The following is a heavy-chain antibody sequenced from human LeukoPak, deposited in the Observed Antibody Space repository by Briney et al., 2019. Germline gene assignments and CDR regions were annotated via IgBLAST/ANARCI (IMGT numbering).Heavy chain of an antibody. CDR2: ISSSSSYI. J-gene: IGHJ4*02. Sequence: GGSLRVSCAASGFTFSSYSMNWVRQAPGKGLEWVSSISSSSSYIYYADSVQGRFTISRDNSKSTLCLQMNSLRAEDTAVYYCAKQLGYCSDGSCYFPYWGQGTLVTVSS. CDR1: GFTFSSYS. D-gene: IGHD2-15*01. CDR3: AKQLGYCSDGSCYFPY. V-gene: IGHV3-21*04.